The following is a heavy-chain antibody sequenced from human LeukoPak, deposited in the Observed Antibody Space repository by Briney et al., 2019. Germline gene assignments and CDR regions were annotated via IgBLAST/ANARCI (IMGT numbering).Heavy chain of an antibody. CDR2: ISGSGGNT. CDR1: GFTFGSYA. J-gene: IGHJ4*02. CDR3: AKVPTSYYFDY. V-gene: IGHV3-23*01. Sequence: GGSLESSWAASGFTFGSYARSWVGQAPGKGREWVSAISGSGGNTYYADSVKGRFTISRDNSKNTLYLQMNSLRAEDTALYYCAKVPTSYYFDYWGQGTLVTVSS.